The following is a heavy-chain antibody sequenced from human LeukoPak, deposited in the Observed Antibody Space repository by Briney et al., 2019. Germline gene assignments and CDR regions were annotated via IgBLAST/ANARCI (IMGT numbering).Heavy chain of an antibody. CDR3: ARTPAVTSWFDP. D-gene: IGHD1-1*01. CDR1: GGSISSYY. Sequence: SETLSLTCTVSGGSISSYYWSWIRQPPGKGLEWIGYIYYSGSTNYNPSLKSRVTISVDTSKNQFSLKLSSVTAADTAVYYCARTPAVTSWFDPWGQGTLVTVSS. J-gene: IGHJ5*02. V-gene: IGHV4-59*12. CDR2: IYYSGST.